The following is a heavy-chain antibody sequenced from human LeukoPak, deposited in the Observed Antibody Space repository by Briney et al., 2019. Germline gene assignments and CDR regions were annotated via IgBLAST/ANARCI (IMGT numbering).Heavy chain of an antibody. CDR1: EFTFSDYY. V-gene: IGHV3-11*01. J-gene: IGHJ6*03. CDR3: AKGTYSNYVSYYYMDV. D-gene: IGHD4-11*01. CDR2: ISGSTKII. Sequence: GGSLRLSCAASEFTFSDYYMSWIRQAPGKGLEWVSYISGSTKIIYYADSVKGRFTISRDNSKNTLYLQMNSLRAEDTAVYYCAKGTYSNYVSYYYMDVWGKGTTVTVSS.